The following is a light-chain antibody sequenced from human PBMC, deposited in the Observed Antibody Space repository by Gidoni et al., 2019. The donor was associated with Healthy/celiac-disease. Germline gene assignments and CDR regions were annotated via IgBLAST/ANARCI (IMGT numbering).Light chain of an antibody. CDR3: QQYDNLPVFT. J-gene: IGKJ3*01. CDR2: DAS. V-gene: IGKV1-33*01. CDR1: QDISNY. Sequence: GDRVTITCQASQDISNYLNWYQQKPGKAPKLLIYDASNLETGVPSRFSGSGSGTDFTFTISSLQPEDIATYYCQQYDNLPVFTFGPXTKVDIK.